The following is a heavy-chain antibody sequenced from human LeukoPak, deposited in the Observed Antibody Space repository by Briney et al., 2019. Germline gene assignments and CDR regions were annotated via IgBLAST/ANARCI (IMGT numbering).Heavy chain of an antibody. V-gene: IGHV1-18*01. D-gene: IGHD1-26*01. CDR1: GYTFTSHG. CDR3: AREAGGATEFYFDY. Sequence: GASVKVSCKASGYTFTSHGISWVRQAPGQGLEWMGWISAYNGNTNYAQKLQGRVTMTKDTSTDTAYMELSSLRSEDTAVYYCAREAGGATEFYFDYWGQGTLVTVSS. J-gene: IGHJ4*02. CDR2: ISAYNGNT.